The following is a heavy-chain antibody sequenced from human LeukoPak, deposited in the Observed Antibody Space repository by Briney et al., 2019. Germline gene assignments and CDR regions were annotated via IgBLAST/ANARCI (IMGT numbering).Heavy chain of an antibody. CDR1: GFTFSSYA. V-gene: IGHV3-30*04. J-gene: IGHJ6*03. CDR3: ARVSSSYYYYYYMDV. CDR2: ISYDGSNK. D-gene: IGHD2-2*01. Sequence: PGRSLRLSCAASGFTFSSYAMHWVRQAPGKGLEWVAVISYDGSNKYYADSVKGRFTISRDNSKNTLYLQMNSLRAEDTAVYYCARVSSSYYYYYYMDVWGKGTTVTVSS.